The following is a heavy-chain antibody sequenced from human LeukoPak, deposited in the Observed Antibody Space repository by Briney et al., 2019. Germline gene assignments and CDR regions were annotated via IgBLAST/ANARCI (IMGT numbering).Heavy chain of an antibody. V-gene: IGHV4-39*07. CDR3: ARAGEQLVWNWFDP. J-gene: IGHJ5*02. D-gene: IGHD6-13*01. CDR1: GDSSSNSIYY. Sequence: YPSETLSLTCTVSGDSSSNSIYYWGWIRQPPGKGLEWIGSIDYSGSTYYNPSLKSRATISIDTSKNQFSLQLSSVTAADTAVYYCARAGEQLVWNWFDPWGQGTLVTVSS. CDR2: IDYSGST.